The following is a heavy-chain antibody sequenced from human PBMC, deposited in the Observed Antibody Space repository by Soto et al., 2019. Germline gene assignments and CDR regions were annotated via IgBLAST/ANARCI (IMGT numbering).Heavy chain of an antibody. CDR3: ARVGTIRGYYYNYGMDV. D-gene: IGHD1-7*01. V-gene: IGHV3-48*02. CDR1: KFTFSSSS. CDR2: ISSTSSTM. J-gene: IGHJ6*02. Sequence: GSLRLSCAGSKFTFSSSSMNWVRQPPGKGLEWVSYISSTSSTMYYADSVKGRFTISRDNAKNSLYLQMNSLRDEDTAVYYCARVGTIRGYYYNYGMDVWGQGTKVTVSS.